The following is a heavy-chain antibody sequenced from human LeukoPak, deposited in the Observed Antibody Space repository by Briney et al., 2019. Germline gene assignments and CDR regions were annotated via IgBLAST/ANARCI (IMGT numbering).Heavy chain of an antibody. J-gene: IGHJ4*02. CDR1: GGSISSSSYY. CDR3: ARHPSYYDRIDY. CDR2: IYYSGST. V-gene: IGHV4-39*07. D-gene: IGHD3-22*01. Sequence: SETQSLTCTVSGGSISSSSYYWGWIRQPPGKGLEWIGSIYYSGSTYYNPSLKSRVTISVDTSKNQFSLKLSSVTAADTAVYYCARHPSYYDRIDYWGQGTLVTVSS.